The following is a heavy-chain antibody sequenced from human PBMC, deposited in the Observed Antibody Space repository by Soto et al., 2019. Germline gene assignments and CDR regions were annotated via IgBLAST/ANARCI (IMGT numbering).Heavy chain of an antibody. CDR3: ARALYYYDNSGLAY. CDR2: INIYSGDA. CDR1: GYTFTSYG. V-gene: IGHV1-18*01. J-gene: IGHJ4*02. Sequence: QVRLEQSGPEVKKTGASVKVSCKASGYTFTSYGISWVRQAPGQGLEWMGWINIYSGDANYAQRFQDRVTMTRDTSTNTVDMEMRSLRSDDTAVYYCARALYYYDNSGLAYWDQGTLVTVSS. D-gene: IGHD3-22*01.